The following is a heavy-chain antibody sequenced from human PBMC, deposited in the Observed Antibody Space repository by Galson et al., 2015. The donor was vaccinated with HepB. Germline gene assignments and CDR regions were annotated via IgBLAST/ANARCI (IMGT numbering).Heavy chain of an antibody. CDR1: GFTFSSYG. J-gene: IGHJ4*02. D-gene: IGHD2-2*01. Sequence: SLRLSCAASGFTFSSYGMHWVRQAPGKGLEWVAVISYDGSNKYYADSVKGRFTISRDNSKNTLYLQMNSLRAEDTAVYYCAKGNDVVPAAMEDGFDYWGQETLVTVSS. CDR3: AKGNDVVPAAMEDGFDY. V-gene: IGHV3-30*18. CDR2: ISYDGSNK.